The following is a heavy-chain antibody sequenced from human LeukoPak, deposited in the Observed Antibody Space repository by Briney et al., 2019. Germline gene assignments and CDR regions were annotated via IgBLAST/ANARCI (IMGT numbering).Heavy chain of an antibody. CDR2: ISYDGSNK. CDR1: GFTFSSYG. D-gene: IGHD2-2*01. Sequence: GGSLRLSCAASGFTFSSYGMHWVRQAPGKGLEWVAVISYDGSNKYYADSVKGRFTISRDNSKNTLYLQMNSLRAEDTAVYYCAKLGGDIVVVPAAWGQGTLVTASS. J-gene: IGHJ4*02. CDR3: AKLGGDIVVVPAA. V-gene: IGHV3-30*18.